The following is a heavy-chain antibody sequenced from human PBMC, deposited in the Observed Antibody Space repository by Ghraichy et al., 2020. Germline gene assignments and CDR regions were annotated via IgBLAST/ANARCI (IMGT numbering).Heavy chain of an antibody. D-gene: IGHD5-24*01. Sequence: GGSLRLSCVASGFIFSNYGMHWLRQAPGKGMEWVAFTQYDGTKKYYADSVKGRFTISRDNSKDTLYLQMNSLRAEDTSVYYCAKDRDGSLPDYWGQGTLVTISS. J-gene: IGHJ4*02. CDR2: TQYDGTKK. V-gene: IGHV3-30*02. CDR3: AKDRDGSLPDY. CDR1: GFIFSNYG.